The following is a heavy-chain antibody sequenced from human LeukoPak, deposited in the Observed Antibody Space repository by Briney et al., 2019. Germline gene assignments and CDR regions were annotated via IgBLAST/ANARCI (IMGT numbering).Heavy chain of an antibody. D-gene: IGHD1-26*01. CDR2: IYHSGST. J-gene: IGHJ4*02. CDR3: ARRWGGATTGFDY. V-gene: IGHV4-30-2*01. CDR1: GGSISSGGYY. Sequence: SETLSLTCTVSGGSISSGGYYWSWIRQPPGKGLEWIGYIYHSGSTYYNPSLKSRVTISVDRSKNQFSLKLSSVTAADTAVYYCARRWGGATTGFDYWGQGTLVTVSS.